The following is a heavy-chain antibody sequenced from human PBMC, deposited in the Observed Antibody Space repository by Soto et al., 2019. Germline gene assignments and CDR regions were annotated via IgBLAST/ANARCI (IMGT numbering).Heavy chain of an antibody. Sequence: EVQLVESGGGLVKPGGSLRLSCADSGFIFSSYSMNWVRQAPGKGLEWVSSISSSSSYIYYADSVKGRFTISRDNAKNSVYLQMNSLRAEDTAVYYCASGYYDRMGYYFDYWGQGISVTVSS. CDR3: ASGYYDRMGYYFDY. CDR1: GFIFSSYS. D-gene: IGHD3-22*01. CDR2: ISSSSSYI. V-gene: IGHV3-21*01. J-gene: IGHJ4*02.